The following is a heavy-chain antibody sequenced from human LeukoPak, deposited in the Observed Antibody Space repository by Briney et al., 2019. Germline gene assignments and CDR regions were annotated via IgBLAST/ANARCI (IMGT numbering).Heavy chain of an antibody. D-gene: IGHD6-19*01. CDR3: ARASLTHKSGWLLDY. Sequence: PSETLSLTCTVSGGSISSGGYYWSWIRQRPGKGLEWIGYIFYGGITLYKPSLKSRITISVDTSKNQFSLTLTSLTAADTALYYCARASLTHKSGWLLDYWGQGTLVTVSP. CDR1: GGSISSGGYY. J-gene: IGHJ4*02. V-gene: IGHV4-31*03. CDR2: IFYGGIT.